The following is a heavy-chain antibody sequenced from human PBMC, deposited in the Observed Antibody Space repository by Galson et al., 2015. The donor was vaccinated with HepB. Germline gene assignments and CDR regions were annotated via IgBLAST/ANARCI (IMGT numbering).Heavy chain of an antibody. CDR2: ISAYNGNT. CDR3: ARVDYVWGSYRPLGWFDP. J-gene: IGHJ5*02. V-gene: IGHV1-18*04. CDR1: GYTFTSYG. D-gene: IGHD3-16*02. Sequence: SVKVSCKASGYTFTSYGISWVRQAPGQGLEWMGWISAYNGNTNYAQKLQGRVTMTPGTSTSTAYMELRSLRSDDTAVYYCARVDYVWGSYRPLGWFDPWGQGTLVTVSS.